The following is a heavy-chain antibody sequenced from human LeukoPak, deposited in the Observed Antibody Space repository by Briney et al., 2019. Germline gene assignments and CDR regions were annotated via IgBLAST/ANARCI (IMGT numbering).Heavy chain of an antibody. Sequence: TGGSLRLSCAASGFTVSSNYMSWVRQAPGKGLEWVSVIYSGGSTYYADSVKGRFTISRDNSKNTLYLQMNSLRAEDTAVYYCARVKTAMVDDAFDIWAKGQWSPSLQ. J-gene: IGHJ3*02. CDR3: ARVKTAMVDDAFDI. D-gene: IGHD5-18*01. CDR1: GFTVSSNY. V-gene: IGHV3-53*01. CDR2: IYSGGST.